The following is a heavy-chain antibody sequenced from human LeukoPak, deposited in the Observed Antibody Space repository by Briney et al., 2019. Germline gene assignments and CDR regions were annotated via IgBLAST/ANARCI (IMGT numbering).Heavy chain of an antibody. CDR1: GFTFSSYS. CDR2: ISSSISYI. D-gene: IGHD2-15*01. V-gene: IGHV3-21*01. Sequence: PGGSLRLSCAASGFTFSSYSMNWVRQAPGKGLEWVSSISSSISYIYYADSVKGRFTISRDNAKNSLYLQMNSLRAEDTAVYYCARGQDIVVVVNERYNYYYGMDVWGKGTTVTVSS. J-gene: IGHJ6*04. CDR3: ARGQDIVVVVNERYNYYYGMDV.